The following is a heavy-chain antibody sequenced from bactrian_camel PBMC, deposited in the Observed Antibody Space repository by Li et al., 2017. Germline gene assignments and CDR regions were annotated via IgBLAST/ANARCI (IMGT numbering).Heavy chain of an antibody. CDR1: GFTFSRHW. J-gene: IGHJ4*01. CDR3: AKDYVDGLGIEY. Sequence: HVQLVESGGGLVQPGGSLRLSCAASGFTFSRHWMYWVRQTPGKGFEWVSGIMNTGDTVYADSVKGRFTISRDNAKNTLYLQLNSLKTEDTAMYYCAKDYVDGLGIEYWGQGTQVTVS. D-gene: IGHD5*01. CDR2: IMNTGDT. V-gene: IGHV3S1*01.